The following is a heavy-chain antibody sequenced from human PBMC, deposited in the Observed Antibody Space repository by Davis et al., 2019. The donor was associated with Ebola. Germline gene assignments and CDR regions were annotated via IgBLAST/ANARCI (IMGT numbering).Heavy chain of an antibody. CDR2: IWYDGSNK. V-gene: IGHV3-30*02. CDR3: AKDSRGFCTGGSCWGCDY. D-gene: IGHD2-15*01. J-gene: IGHJ4*02. Sequence: PGGSLRLSCAASGFTFSSYGMHWVRQAPGKGLEWVAVIWYDGSNKYYADSVKGRFTISRDNSKNTLYLQMNSLRAEDTAVYYCAKDSRGFCTGGSCWGCDYWGQGTLVTVSS. CDR1: GFTFSSYG.